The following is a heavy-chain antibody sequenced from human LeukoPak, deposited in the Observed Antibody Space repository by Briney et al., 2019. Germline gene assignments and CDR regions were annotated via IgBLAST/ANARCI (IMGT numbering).Heavy chain of an antibody. CDR2: INHGGST. CDR1: GGSFSDYY. Sequence: PSETLSLTCAVYGGSFSDYYWSWIRQPPGKGPEWIGEINHGGSTNYNPSLKSRVTLSVDTSKNQFSLKLTSVTAADTAVYYCARDGYSTPDVWGQGTTVTVSS. D-gene: IGHD6-13*01. V-gene: IGHV4-34*01. CDR3: ARDGYSTPDV. J-gene: IGHJ6*02.